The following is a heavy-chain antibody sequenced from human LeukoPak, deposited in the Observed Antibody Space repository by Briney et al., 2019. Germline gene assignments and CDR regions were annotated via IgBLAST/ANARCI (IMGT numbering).Heavy chain of an antibody. J-gene: IGHJ4*02. D-gene: IGHD6-19*01. V-gene: IGHV1-69*13. CDR3: ARGSSSGWFDAATFDY. CDR2: IIPIFGTA. CDR1: GGTFSSYA. Sequence: SVKVSCKAPGGTFSSYAISWVRQAPGQGLEWMGGIIPIFGTANYAQKFQGRVTITADESTSTAYMELSSLRSEDTAVYYCARGSSSGWFDAATFDYWGQGTLVTISS.